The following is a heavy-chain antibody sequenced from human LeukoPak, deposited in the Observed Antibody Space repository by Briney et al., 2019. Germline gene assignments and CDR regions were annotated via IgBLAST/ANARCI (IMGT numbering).Heavy chain of an antibody. D-gene: IGHD1-1*01. J-gene: IGHJ6*03. CDR1: GFTFNSYA. CDR2: ISSSGNNT. V-gene: IGHV3-21*01. CDR3: ARDRLLEDRDYSYYYYMDV. Sequence: GTLRLSCAASGFTFNSYAMNWVRQAPGKGLEWVSTISSSGNNTYYTDSVKGRFTISRDNAKNSLYLQMNSLRAEDTAVYHCARDRLLEDRDYSYYYYMDVWGKGTTVTVSS.